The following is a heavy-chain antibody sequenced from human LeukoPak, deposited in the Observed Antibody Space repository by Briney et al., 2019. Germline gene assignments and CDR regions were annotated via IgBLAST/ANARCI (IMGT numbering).Heavy chain of an antibody. CDR1: GGSSGSSSYY. CDR2: IHDSGST. J-gene: IGHJ5*02. Sequence: PSETLSLTCSVSGGSSGSSSYYWGWIRQPPGKGLEWIGSIHDSGSTDYNPSLKSRVTISVDTSKNQFSLKLSSVTAADTAVYYCASGLNWFDPWGQGTLVTVSS. D-gene: IGHD5-12*01. CDR3: ASGLNWFDP. V-gene: IGHV4-39*07.